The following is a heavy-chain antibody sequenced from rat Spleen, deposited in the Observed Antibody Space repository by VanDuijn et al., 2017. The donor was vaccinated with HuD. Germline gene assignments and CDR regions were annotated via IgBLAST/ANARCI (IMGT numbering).Heavy chain of an antibody. D-gene: IGHD5-1*01. Sequence: QVQLKESGPGLMQPSETLSLTCTVSGFSLTSNGVGWVRQPLGKGLVWMGTIWAGGSTDYNSVLKSRLSISRDTSKSQVFLKLNSLQTEDTGTYYCARLGLGEDYWGQGVMVTVSS. J-gene: IGHJ2*01. V-gene: IGHV2-72*01. CDR1: GFSLTSNG. CDR2: IWAGGST. CDR3: ARLGLGEDY.